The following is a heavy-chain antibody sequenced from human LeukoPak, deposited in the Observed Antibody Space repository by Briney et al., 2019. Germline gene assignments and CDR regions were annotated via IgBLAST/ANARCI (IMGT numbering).Heavy chain of an antibody. CDR2: IYTSGST. V-gene: IGHV4-4*07. CDR1: GGSISSYY. Sequence: SETLSLACTVSGGSISSYYWIWIRQPAGKGLEWIGRIYTSGSTNYNPSLKSRVTMSVDTSKNQFSLKLSSVTAADTAVYYCARVGYDSSGSSPKETNNWFDPWGQGTLVTVSS. CDR3: ARVGYDSSGSSPKETNNWFDP. J-gene: IGHJ5*02. D-gene: IGHD3-22*01.